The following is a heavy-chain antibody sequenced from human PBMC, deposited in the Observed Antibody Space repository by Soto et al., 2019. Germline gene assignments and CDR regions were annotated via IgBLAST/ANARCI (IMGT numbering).Heavy chain of an antibody. CDR1: GFTFSSYA. V-gene: IGHV3-23*01. CDR3: ARRGSGSYYDY. CDR2: ISGSGGST. J-gene: IGHJ4*02. D-gene: IGHD1-26*01. Sequence: EVQLLESGGGLVQPGGSLRLSCAASGFTFSSYAMRWVRQAPGKGLEWVSAISGSGGSTYYADSVKGRFTISRDNSKNTLYLHMNSLRAEDTAVYYCARRGSGSYYDYWGQGTLVTVSS.